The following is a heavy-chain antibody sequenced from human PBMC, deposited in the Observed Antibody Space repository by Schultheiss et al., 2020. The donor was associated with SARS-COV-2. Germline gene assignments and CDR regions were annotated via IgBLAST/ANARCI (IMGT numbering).Heavy chain of an antibody. CDR3: ARVVGYGNNAGEVGYAMDD. D-gene: IGHD1/OR15-1a*01. CDR1: GFTFSSYG. CDR2: IWSDEKTK. J-gene: IGHJ6*02. Sequence: GGSLRLSCAASGFTFSSYGMHWVRQAPGKGLEWVAVIWSDEKTKYYADSVRGRFAISRDNSRNTVYLQMNSLRAEDTAVYYCARVVGYGNNAGEVGYAMDDWGQGTTVTVSS. V-gene: IGHV3-33*08.